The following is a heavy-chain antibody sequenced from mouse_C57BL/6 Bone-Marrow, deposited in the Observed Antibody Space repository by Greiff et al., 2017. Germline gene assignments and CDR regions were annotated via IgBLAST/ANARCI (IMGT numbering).Heavy chain of an antibody. CDR1: GYSFTGYY. CDR2: IYPYNGVS. J-gene: IGHJ4*01. V-gene: IGHV1-31*01. CDR3: ARTLLTTVVEGAMDY. Sequence: EVKLMESGPELVKPGASVKISCKASGYSFTGYYMHWVKQRNGNILDWIGYIYPYNGVSSYNQKFKGKATLTVDKSSSTAYMELRSLTSEDSAVYYCARTLLTTVVEGAMDYWGQGTSVTVSS. D-gene: IGHD1-1*01.